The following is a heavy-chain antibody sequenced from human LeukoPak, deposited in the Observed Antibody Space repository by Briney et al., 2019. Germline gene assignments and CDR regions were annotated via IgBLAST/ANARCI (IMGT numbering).Heavy chain of an antibody. J-gene: IGHJ3*02. CDR3: ARDPGIAVARGAFDI. V-gene: IGHV4-59*12. CDR2: IYYSGST. Sequence: SETLSLTCTVSGGSISSYYWSWIRQPPGKGLEWIGSIYYSGSTYYNPSLKSRVTISVDTSKNQFSLKLSSVTAADTAVYYCARDPGIAVARGAFDIWGQGTMVTVSS. D-gene: IGHD6-19*01. CDR1: GGSISSYY.